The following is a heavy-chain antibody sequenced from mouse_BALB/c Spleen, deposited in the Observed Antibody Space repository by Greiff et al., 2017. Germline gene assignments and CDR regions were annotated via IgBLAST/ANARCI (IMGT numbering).Heavy chain of an antibody. CDR2: ISSGGST. D-gene: IGHD1-1*01. V-gene: IGHV5-6-5*01. Sequence: EVQLVESGGGLVKPGGSLKLSCAASGFTFSSYAMSWVRQTPEKRLEWVASISSGGSTYYPDSVKGRFTISRDNARNILYLQMSSLRSEDTAMYYCARGPYYGSSFDYWGQGTTLTVSS. CDR1: GFTFSSYA. CDR3: ARGPYYGSSFDY. J-gene: IGHJ2*01.